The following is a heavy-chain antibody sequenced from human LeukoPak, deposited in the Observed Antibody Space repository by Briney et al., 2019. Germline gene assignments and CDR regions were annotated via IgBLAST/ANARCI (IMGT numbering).Heavy chain of an antibody. J-gene: IGHJ4*02. CDR2: INPNGGGT. CDR3: ASNAYSSSEIDY. V-gene: IGHV1-2*02. CDR1: GYTFTGYY. D-gene: IGHD6-6*01. Sequence: GASVKVPCKASGYTFTGYYMHWVRQAPGQGLEWMGWINPNGGGTNYAQKFQGRVTMTRDTSISTAYMELSRLRSDDTAVYYCASNAYSSSEIDYWGQGTLVTVSS.